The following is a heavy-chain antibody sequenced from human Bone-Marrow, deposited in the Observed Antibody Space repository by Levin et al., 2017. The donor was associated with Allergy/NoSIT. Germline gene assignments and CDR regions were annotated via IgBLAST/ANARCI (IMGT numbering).Heavy chain of an antibody. V-gene: IGHV1-24*01. CDR2: FDREDAET. D-gene: IGHD5-12*01. Sequence: GESLKISCKVSGYALTELSVHWVRQAPGKGLEWMGGFDREDAETIYAQNFQGRVTMTEDTSTDTAYVELSSLRSEDTAVYFCATKRIPTADYILVYQHGLDVWGQGTTVTVSS. J-gene: IGHJ6*02. CDR1: GYALTELS. CDR3: ATKRIPTADYILVYQHGLDV.